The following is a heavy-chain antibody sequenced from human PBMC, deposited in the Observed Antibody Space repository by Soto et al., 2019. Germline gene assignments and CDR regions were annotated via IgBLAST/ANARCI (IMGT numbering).Heavy chain of an antibody. V-gene: IGHV3-33*01. CDR1: GFTFSSYG. J-gene: IGHJ6*02. Sequence: GGSLRLSCAASGFTFSSYGMHWVRQAPGKGLEWVAVIWYDGSNKYYADSVKGRFTISRDNSKNTLYLQMNSLRAEDTAVYYCARGIAAAGGYHYGMDVWGQGTTVTVSS. D-gene: IGHD6-13*01. CDR2: IWYDGSNK. CDR3: ARGIAAAGGYHYGMDV.